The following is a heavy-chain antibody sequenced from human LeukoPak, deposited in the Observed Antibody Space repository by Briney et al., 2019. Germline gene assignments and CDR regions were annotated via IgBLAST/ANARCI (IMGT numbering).Heavy chain of an antibody. CDR2: ISGSAGST. Sequence: PGRSLRLSCAASGFSFSSYAMSWVRQAPGKGLEWVSEISGSAGSTYYADSVKGRFTISRDNSKNTLYLQMNNLRAEDTAVYYCAKDLHGTYADFFDYWGQGTLVTVSS. D-gene: IGHD1-1*01. CDR3: AKDLHGTYADFFDY. CDR1: GFSFSSYA. J-gene: IGHJ4*02. V-gene: IGHV3-23*01.